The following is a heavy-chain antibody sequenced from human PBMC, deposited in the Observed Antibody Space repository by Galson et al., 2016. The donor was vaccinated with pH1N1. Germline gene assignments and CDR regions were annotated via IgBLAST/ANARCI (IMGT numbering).Heavy chain of an antibody. CDR3: AKVSGYCSGGRCYYAFDI. CDR2: IIPIMDMA. D-gene: IGHD2-15*01. CDR1: GGTFISHV. V-gene: IGHV1-69*10. J-gene: IGHJ3*02. Sequence: SVKVSCKASGGTFISHVISWVRQAPGQGLEWMGGIIPIMDMANYAQKFQGRVTITVDKSTRTAYMDLSSLRSEDTAVYFCAKVSGYCSGGRCYYAFDIWGRATMVTVPS.